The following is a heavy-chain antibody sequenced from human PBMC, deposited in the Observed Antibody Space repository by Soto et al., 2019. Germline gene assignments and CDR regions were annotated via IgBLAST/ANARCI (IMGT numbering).Heavy chain of an antibody. V-gene: IGHV1-18*01. J-gene: IGHJ3*02. D-gene: IGHD2-15*01. Sequence: ASVEVCWEARGYAFASCGSMWVRQAPGQGLEWMGWISAYNGNTNYAQKLQGRVTMTTDTSTSTAYMELRSLRSDDTAVYYCARDLTPMDIWGQGTMVTGSS. CDR2: ISAYNGNT. CDR1: GYAFASCG. CDR3: ARDLTPMDI.